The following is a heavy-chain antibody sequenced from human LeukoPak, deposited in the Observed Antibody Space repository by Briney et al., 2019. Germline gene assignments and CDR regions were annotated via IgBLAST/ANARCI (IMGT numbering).Heavy chain of an antibody. J-gene: IGHJ3*02. D-gene: IGHD2-2*01. CDR2: IYYSGST. CDR1: SSYG. Sequence: SSYGMHWVRQPPGKGLEWIGSIYYSGSTYYNPSLKSRVTISVDTSKNQFSLKLSSVTAADTAVYYCARDSSSAPDAFDIWGQGTMVTVSS. V-gene: IGHV4-39*07. CDR3: ARDSSSAPDAFDI.